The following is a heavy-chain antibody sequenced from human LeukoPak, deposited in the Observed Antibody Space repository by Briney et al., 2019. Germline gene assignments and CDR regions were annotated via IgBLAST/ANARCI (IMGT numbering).Heavy chain of an antibody. D-gene: IGHD3-10*01. V-gene: IGHV3-11*03. J-gene: IGHJ4*02. CDR2: ISSSSSYT. CDR1: GFTFSDYY. CDR3: ARIYGPGSSLDY. Sequence: KPGGSLRLSCAASGFTFSDYYMSWIRQAPGKGLEWVSYISSSSSYTNYADSVKGRFTISRDNAKNSLYLQMNSLRAEDTAVYYCARIYGPGSSLDYWGQGTLVTVSS.